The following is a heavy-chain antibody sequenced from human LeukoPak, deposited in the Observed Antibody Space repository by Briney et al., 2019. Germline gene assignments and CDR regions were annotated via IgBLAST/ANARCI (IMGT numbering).Heavy chain of an antibody. CDR1: GFTFSSYW. D-gene: IGHD6-19*01. J-gene: IGHJ4*02. CDR2: IREDGSIQ. CDR3: ARDVWTGVAVSDY. V-gene: IGHV3-7*01. Sequence: GGSLRLSCVASGFTFSSYWMTWVRQAPGKGLEWLANIREDGSIQYYLDSVRGRFTISRDNAKTSVYLQLNSLRADDTAVYYCARDVWTGVAVSDYWGQGTLVTVSS.